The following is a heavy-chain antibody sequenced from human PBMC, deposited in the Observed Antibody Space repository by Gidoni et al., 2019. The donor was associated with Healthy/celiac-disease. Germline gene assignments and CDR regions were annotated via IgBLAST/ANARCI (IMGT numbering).Heavy chain of an antibody. CDR3: ARDLQYDFWSGLYYYYYGMDV. CDR2: IIPIFGTA. Sequence: QVQLVPSGAEVKKPGSAVKVSCKASGGTCSSYANSWGRQAPGQGLEWMGGIIPIFGTANYAQKLQGRVTITADESTSTAYMELSSLRSEDTAVYYCARDLQYDFWSGLYYYYYGMDVWVQGTTVTVSS. V-gene: IGHV1-69*01. CDR1: GGTCSSYA. D-gene: IGHD3-3*01. J-gene: IGHJ6*02.